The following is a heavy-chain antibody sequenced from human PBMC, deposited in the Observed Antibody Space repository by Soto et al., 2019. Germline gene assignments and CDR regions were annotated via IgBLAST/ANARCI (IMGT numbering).Heavy chain of an antibody. D-gene: IGHD1-26*01. J-gene: IGHJ4*02. CDR2: IYYSGST. CDR1: GGSISSGGYY. CDR3: ARDRGIVGAYYFDY. Sequence: SETLSLTCAVSGGSISSGGYYWSWIRQHPGKGLEWIGHIYYSGSTYYNPSLKSRVTISVDTSKNQFSLKLSSVTAADTAVYYCARDRGIVGAYYFDYWGQGTLVTVSS. V-gene: IGHV4-31*11.